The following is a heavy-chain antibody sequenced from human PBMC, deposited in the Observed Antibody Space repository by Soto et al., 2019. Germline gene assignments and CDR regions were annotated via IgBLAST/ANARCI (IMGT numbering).Heavy chain of an antibody. CDR3: APQEFGGPMAY. J-gene: IGHJ4*02. D-gene: IGHD3-10*01. CDR2: ISSSSSYI. V-gene: IGHV3-21*01. Sequence: WGSQKTKKGREWVSSISSSSSYIYYADTVKGRFTISRDNAKNSLYLQMNSQRAEDTAVYYSAPQEFGGPMAYWGQGTLVTVSS.